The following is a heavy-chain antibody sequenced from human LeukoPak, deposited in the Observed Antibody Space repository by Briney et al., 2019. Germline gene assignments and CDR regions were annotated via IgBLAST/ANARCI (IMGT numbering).Heavy chain of an antibody. CDR2: IWYDGSNK. J-gene: IGHJ4*02. D-gene: IGHD6-13*01. CDR3: ARDRAAADLDY. CDR1: GFTFSSYC. V-gene: IGHV3-33*01. Sequence: PGRSLRLSCAASGFTFSSYCMHWVRQAPGKGLEGVAVIWYDGSNKFYADSVKGRFTISRDNSKNTLYLQMNSLRAEDTAVYYCARDRAAADLDYWGQGTLVTVSS.